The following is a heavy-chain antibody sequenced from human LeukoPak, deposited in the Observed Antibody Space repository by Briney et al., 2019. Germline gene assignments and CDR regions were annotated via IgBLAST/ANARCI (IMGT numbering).Heavy chain of an antibody. CDR1: GGSISSYY. CDR2: IYYSGST. J-gene: IGHJ6*03. Sequence: PSETLSLTCTVSGGSISSYYWSWIRQPPGKGLEWIGYIYYSGSTNYNPSLKSRVTISVDTSKNQFSLKLSSVTAADTAVYYCARHFYSSSWSYYYYMDVWGKGTTLTVSS. CDR3: ARHFYSSSWSYYYYMDV. D-gene: IGHD6-13*01. V-gene: IGHV4-59*08.